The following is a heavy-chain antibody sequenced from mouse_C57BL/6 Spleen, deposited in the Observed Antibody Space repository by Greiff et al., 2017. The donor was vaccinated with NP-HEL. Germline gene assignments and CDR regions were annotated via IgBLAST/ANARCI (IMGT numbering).Heavy chain of an antibody. CDR2: IDPENGDT. J-gene: IGHJ3*01. Sequence: EVKVEESGAELVRPGASVKLSCTASGFNIKDDYMHWVKQRPEQGLEWIGWIDPENGDTEYASKFQGKATITADTSSNTAYLQLSSLTSEDTAVYYCTRQLRSLFAYWGQGTLVTVSA. D-gene: IGHD3-2*02. CDR3: TRQLRSLFAY. CDR1: GFNIKDDY. V-gene: IGHV14-4*01.